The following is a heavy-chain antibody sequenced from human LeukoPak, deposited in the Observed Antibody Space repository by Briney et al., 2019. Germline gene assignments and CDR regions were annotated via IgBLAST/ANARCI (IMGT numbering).Heavy chain of an antibody. CDR3: ARERSYDYVWGSYRRDAFDI. J-gene: IGHJ3*02. CDR1: GFTFSSYS. CDR2: ISSSSSYI. Sequence: GGSLRLPCAASGFTFSSYSMNWVRQAPGKGLEWVSSISSSSSYIYYADSVKGRFTISRDNAKNSLYLQMNSLRAEDTAVYYCARERSYDYVWGSYRRDAFDIWGQGTMVTVSS. D-gene: IGHD3-16*02. V-gene: IGHV3-21*01.